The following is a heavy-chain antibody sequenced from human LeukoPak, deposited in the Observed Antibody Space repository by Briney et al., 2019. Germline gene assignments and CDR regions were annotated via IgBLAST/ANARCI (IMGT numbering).Heavy chain of an antibody. D-gene: IGHD3-22*01. J-gene: IGHJ4*02. V-gene: IGHV3-66*04. CDR2: IYRGGST. Sequence: GGSLRLSCAASGFTVGSNYMSWVRQAPGKGLEWVSIIYRGGSTNYADSVKGRFTISRDTSKNTLYLQMNSLRAEDTAVYYCARLSANSSAYFFDYWGQGTLVTVSS. CDR1: GFTVGSNY. CDR3: ARLSANSSAYFFDY.